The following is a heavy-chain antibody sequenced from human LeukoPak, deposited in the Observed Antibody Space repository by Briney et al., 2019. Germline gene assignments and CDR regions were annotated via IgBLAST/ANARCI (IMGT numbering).Heavy chain of an antibody. CDR3: TKDRQGPNQYHMDV. CDR1: GFTFSSLW. Sequence: GSLRLSCAASGFTFSSLWMSWVRQAPGRGPEWVANINQDGGTTYYVASVKGRFTISRDNAKNSLSLQMSSLRAEDAAVYYCTKDRQGPNQYHMDVWGKGTTVTVSS. J-gene: IGHJ6*03. V-gene: IGHV3-7*01. CDR2: INQDGGTT.